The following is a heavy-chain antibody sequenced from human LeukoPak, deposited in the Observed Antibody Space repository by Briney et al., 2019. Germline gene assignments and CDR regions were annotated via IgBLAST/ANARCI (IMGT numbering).Heavy chain of an antibody. CDR1: GFTFSSYA. Sequence: GGSLRLSCAASGFTFSSYAMHWVRQAPGRGLEWVSAISGSGGSTYYADSVKGRFTISRDNSKNTLYLQMNSLRADDTAVYYCAKRWTATAVAGYYFDYWGQGTLVTVSS. J-gene: IGHJ4*02. V-gene: IGHV3-23*01. D-gene: IGHD6-19*01. CDR3: AKRWTATAVAGYYFDY. CDR2: ISGSGGST.